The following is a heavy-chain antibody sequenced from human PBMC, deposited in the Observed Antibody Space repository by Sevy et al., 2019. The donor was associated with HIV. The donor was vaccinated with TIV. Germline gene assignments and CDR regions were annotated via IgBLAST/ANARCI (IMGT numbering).Heavy chain of an antibody. D-gene: IGHD4-4*01. CDR3: ARDLMTTVTPGIDY. J-gene: IGHJ4*02. Sequence: GGSLRLSCAASGFTFSSYAMHWVRQAPGKGLEGVAVISYDGSNKYYADSVKGRFTISRDNSKNTLYLQMNSLRAEDTAVYYCARDLMTTVTPGIDYWGQGTLVTVSS. CDR2: ISYDGSNK. V-gene: IGHV3-30-3*01. CDR1: GFTFSSYA.